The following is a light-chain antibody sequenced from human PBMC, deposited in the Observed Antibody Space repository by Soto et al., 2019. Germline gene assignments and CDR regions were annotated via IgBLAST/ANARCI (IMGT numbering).Light chain of an antibody. V-gene: IGLV2-14*01. CDR2: EVT. J-gene: IGLJ2*01. Sequence: QSALTQPASVSGSPGQSITISCTGSSSDVGAYNYVSWYQQHPGKAPRLMIYEVTNRPSGVSNRFSGSKSGNTASLTISGLRAEGEADYYCSSYTSGSTLVVFGGGTKLTVL. CDR1: SSDVGAYNY. CDR3: SSYTSGSTLVV.